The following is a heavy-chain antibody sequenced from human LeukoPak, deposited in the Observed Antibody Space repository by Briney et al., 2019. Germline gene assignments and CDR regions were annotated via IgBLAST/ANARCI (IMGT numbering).Heavy chain of an antibody. CDR2: INGYGSST. CDR3: GRDSGYSIAI. CDR1: GFNFSPYW. D-gene: IGHD6-13*01. J-gene: IGHJ3*02. Sequence: PGGALRLFWSASGFNFSPYWMHLVRQAPGKGLVWVSRINGYGSSTNYAASLKGRLHISRDHAKNPLYLQMNSLRAEDTAVYYCGRDSGYSIAIWGQGTMVSVSS. V-gene: IGHV3-74*01.